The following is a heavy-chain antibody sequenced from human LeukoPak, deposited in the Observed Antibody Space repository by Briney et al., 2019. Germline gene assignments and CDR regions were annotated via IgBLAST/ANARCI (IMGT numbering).Heavy chain of an antibody. CDR3: ARFAVHRRITVAGQFGLDY. D-gene: IGHD6-19*01. CDR1: GYIFTSYN. V-gene: IGHV1-46*01. CDR2: INPSGGST. J-gene: IGHJ4*02. Sequence: ASVKVSCKASGYIFTSYNIYWVRQAPGQGLEWMGIINPSGGSTNYAQKCQGRVTMTRDTSTSTVYMELSRLRSEDTAVYYCARFAVHRRITVAGQFGLDYWGQGTLVSLSS.